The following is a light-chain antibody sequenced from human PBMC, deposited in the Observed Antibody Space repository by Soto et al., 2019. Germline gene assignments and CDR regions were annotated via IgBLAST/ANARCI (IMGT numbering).Light chain of an antibody. CDR3: SSYTSSSTYV. J-gene: IGLJ1*01. CDR1: SRDVGGYNY. V-gene: IGLV2-14*01. Sequence: QSVLTQPASVSGSPGQSITISCTGTSRDVGGYNYVPWYQQHPGKAPKLMIYDVSNRPSGVSNRFSGSKSGNTASLTISGLQAEDEADYYCSSYTSSSTYVFGTGTRSPS. CDR2: DVS.